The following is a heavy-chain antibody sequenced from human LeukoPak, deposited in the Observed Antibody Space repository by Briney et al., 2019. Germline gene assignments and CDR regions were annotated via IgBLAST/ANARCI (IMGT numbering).Heavy chain of an antibody. CDR3: ARYYYDSSGYPNLFDY. J-gene: IGHJ4*02. D-gene: IGHD3-22*01. Sequence: GASVKVSCKASGGTFSSYAISWVRQAPGQGLEWMGGIIPILGTANYAQKFQGRVTITADESTSTAYMELSSLRSEDTAVYYCARYYYDSSGYPNLFDYWGQGTLVTVSS. CDR2: IIPILGTA. CDR1: GGTFSSYA. V-gene: IGHV1-69*01.